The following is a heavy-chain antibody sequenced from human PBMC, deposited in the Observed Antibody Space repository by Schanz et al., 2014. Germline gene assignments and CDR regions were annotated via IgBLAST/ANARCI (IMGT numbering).Heavy chain of an antibody. CDR2: ITNKPNNYNT. Sequence: EVQLVESGGGLVQPGGSLRLSCAASEFTFSTDAMSWVRQAPVKGLEWVGRITNKPNNYNTEYAASVKGRFTISRDDSSNSRYLQMSSLKTPDSTVYYCVRLDLHNSWGQGTLVTVSA. CDR1: EFTFSTDA. CDR3: VRLDLHNS. V-gene: IGHV3-72*01. J-gene: IGHJ4*02.